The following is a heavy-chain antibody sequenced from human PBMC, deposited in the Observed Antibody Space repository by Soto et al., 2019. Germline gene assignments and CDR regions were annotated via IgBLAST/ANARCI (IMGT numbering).Heavy chain of an antibody. CDR2: IRRKSDNYAT. CDR3: AYIRG. V-gene: IGHV3-73*02. CDR1: GFTFSYLA. Sequence: EVQLVESGGGLVQPGGSLKLSCAASGFTFSYLAVDWVRQAPGKGLEWVGRIRRKSDNYATTYGESVKGRYTISRDDSKNTAYLQMNNLRTEDTAVYYCAYIRGWGQGTLVTVSS. D-gene: IGHD3-3*02. J-gene: IGHJ4*02.